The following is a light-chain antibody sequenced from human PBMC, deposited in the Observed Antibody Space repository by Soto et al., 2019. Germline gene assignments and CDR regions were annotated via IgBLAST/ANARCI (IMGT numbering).Light chain of an antibody. CDR3: CSYAGSSTHYV. CDR1: SSDGGSYNL. V-gene: IGLV2-23*02. Sequence: QSALTQPASVSGSPGQSITISFTGTSSDGGSYNLVSWYQQHPGKAPKLMIYEVSKRPSGVSNRFSGSMSGNTASLTISGLHDADEADYYCCSYAGSSTHYVFGTGTKLTVL. J-gene: IGLJ1*01. CDR2: EVS.